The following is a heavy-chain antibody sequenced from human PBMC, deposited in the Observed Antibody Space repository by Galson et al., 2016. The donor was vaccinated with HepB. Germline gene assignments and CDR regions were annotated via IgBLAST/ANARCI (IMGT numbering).Heavy chain of an antibody. CDR1: GGSVTSGEHY. D-gene: IGHD2-15*01. V-gene: IGHV4-39*01. CDR2: VYSSGTT. J-gene: IGHJ3*02. CDR3: ARHDMSSRAFDI. Sequence: ETLSLTCSVSGGSVTSGEHYWDWIRQSPGEGLECIASVYSSGTTYHNPSFRNRVTISLDTSKNQFSLAVTSVTATDTAVYFCARHDMSSRAFDIWGQGTMVTVSP.